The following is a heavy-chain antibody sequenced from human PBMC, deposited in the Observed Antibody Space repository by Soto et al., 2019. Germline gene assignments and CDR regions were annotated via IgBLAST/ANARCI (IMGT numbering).Heavy chain of an antibody. D-gene: IGHD3-22*01. CDR3: ARQRYYDSSGYYSDY. V-gene: IGHV4-39*01. J-gene: IGHJ4*02. CDR1: GGSISCRSYY. CDR2: IYYSGST. Sequence: QLQLQESGPGLVKASEILSLTCTVSGGSISCRSYYWGWIRQPPGKGLEWIGSIYYSGSTYYNPSLKSRVTISVDTSKNQFSLKLSSVTAADTAVYYCARQRYYDSSGYYSDYWGQGTLVTVSS.